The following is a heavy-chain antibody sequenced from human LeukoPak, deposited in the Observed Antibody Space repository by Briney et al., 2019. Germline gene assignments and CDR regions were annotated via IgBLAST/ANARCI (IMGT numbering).Heavy chain of an antibody. J-gene: IGHJ5*01. D-gene: IGHD6-13*01. Sequence: GGSLRLSCAASGFTFSSYSMNWVRQAPGKGLEWVSYISSSSSTIYYADSVKGRFTISRDNSKNTVYLQMNSLRAEDTAVYYCAGAHSSSWSVFWGRGTLVTVSS. CDR1: GFTFSSYS. CDR2: ISSSSSTI. V-gene: IGHV3-48*01. CDR3: AGAHSSSWSVF.